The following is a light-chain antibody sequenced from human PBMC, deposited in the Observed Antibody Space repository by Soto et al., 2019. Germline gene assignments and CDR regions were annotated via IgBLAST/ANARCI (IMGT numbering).Light chain of an antibody. J-gene: IGLJ1*01. CDR2: EVN. V-gene: IGLV2-14*03. CDR1: SNDVGGYKY. CDR3: SSYSSNNILSYV. Sequence: QSALAQPASVSGAPGQSITISCTGTSNDVGGYKYVSWYQQRPGTAPKLIMFEVNNRPSGVSDRFSGSRSANTASLTISGLQAQDEADYYCSSYSSNNILSYVFGTGTKATVL.